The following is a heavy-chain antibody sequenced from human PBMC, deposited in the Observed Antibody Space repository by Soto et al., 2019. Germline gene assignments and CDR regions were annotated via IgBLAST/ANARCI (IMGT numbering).Heavy chain of an antibody. CDR1: GGTFSSYA. CDR3: ARDRIQLWTNYYYYYGMDV. Sequence: SVKVSCKASGGTFSSYAISWVRQAPGQGLEWMGGIIPIFGTANYAQKFQGRVTITADESTSTAYMELSSLRSEDTAVYYCARDRIQLWTNYYYYYGMDVWGQGTTVTVSS. CDR2: IIPIFGTA. V-gene: IGHV1-69*13. D-gene: IGHD5-18*01. J-gene: IGHJ6*02.